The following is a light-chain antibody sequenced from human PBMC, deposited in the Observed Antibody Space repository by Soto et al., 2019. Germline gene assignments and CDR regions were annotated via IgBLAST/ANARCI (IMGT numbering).Light chain of an antibody. CDR1: QGISTW. CDR2: GAF. J-gene: IGKJ1*01. Sequence: EIQMTQYPSSVASAVGYRFTITCRASQGISTWLAWYQHKPGTAPKLLIFGAFSLQRGVPSRFAGSGSGTDFTLTIKSLQPEVVATYYCQQVTTFPRTFGQGT. V-gene: IGKV1-12*01. CDR3: QQVTTFPRT.